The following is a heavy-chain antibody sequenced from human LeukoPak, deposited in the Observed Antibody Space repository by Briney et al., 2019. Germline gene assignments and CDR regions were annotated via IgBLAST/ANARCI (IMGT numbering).Heavy chain of an antibody. Sequence: PSETLSLTCKVSGYPIGLDYYWVWIRQAPGRGLQWIGGFHRGRIQYNSTLKSRVTISIDSSKNQFSLRMWPVTAADTAFSFCARAPSSYESGNGYPNLGWLDPWGQGALVTVSS. V-gene: IGHV4-38-2*02. CDR3: ARAPSSYESGNGYPNLGWLDP. CDR1: GYPIGLDYY. D-gene: IGHD5-24*01. CDR2: FHRGRI. J-gene: IGHJ5*02.